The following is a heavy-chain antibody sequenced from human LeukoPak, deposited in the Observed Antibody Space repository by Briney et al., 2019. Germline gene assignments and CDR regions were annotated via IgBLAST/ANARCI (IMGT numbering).Heavy chain of an antibody. Sequence: KPGGSLRLSCAASGFTFSDYYMSWIRQAPGKGLEWVSYNSDSSGYTKDADSVKGRFTISRDNAKKSLYLQMNSLRAEDTAVYYCARDRVGGSYVFDIWGQGTMVTVSS. V-gene: IGHV3-11*06. CDR3: ARDRVGGSYVFDI. D-gene: IGHD1-26*01. CDR1: GFTFSDYY. J-gene: IGHJ3*02. CDR2: NSDSSGYT.